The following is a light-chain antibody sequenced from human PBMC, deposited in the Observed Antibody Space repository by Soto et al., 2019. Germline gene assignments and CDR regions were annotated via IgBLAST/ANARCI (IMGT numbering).Light chain of an antibody. V-gene: IGKV3D-20*02. CDR3: QQRSNWPPVT. Sequence: ESVLTHSPATLSVSPGERATLSCRAIQSVSSSYLAWYQQKPGQAPRLLIYDASNRATGIPARFSGSGSGTDFTLAISSLEPEDFAVYYWQQRSNWPPVTFGGGTKVDIK. J-gene: IGKJ4*01. CDR1: QSVSSSY. CDR2: DAS.